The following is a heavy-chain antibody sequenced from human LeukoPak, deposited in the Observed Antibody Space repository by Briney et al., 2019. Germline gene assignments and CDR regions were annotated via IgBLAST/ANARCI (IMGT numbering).Heavy chain of an antibody. J-gene: IGHJ5*02. CDR2: INPSGGST. CDR1: GYTFTSYY. Sequence: ASVKVSCKASGYTFTSYYMHWVRQAPGQGLEWMGIINPSGGSTSYAQKFQGRVTMTRDTSTSTVYMELSSLRSEDTAVYYCARDQRYCSGGSCYVLGWFDPWGQGTLVTVSS. D-gene: IGHD2-15*01. CDR3: ARDQRYCSGGSCYVLGWFDP. V-gene: IGHV1-46*01.